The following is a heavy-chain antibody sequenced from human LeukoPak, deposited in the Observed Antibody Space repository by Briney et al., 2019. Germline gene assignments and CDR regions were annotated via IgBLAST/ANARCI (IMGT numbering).Heavy chain of an antibody. CDR1: GSTFSRYW. J-gene: IGHJ4*02. V-gene: IGHV3-7*03. CDR3: ATPLDYYDRSGYHQGGD. D-gene: IGHD3-22*01. CDR2: IKEDGSKK. Sequence: PGGSLRLSCAASGSTFSRYWMTWVRQAPGKGLEWVANIKEDGSKKNYVDSVKGRFTISRDNAKNSLYLQMNSLRAEDTAVYYCATPLDYYDRSGYHQGGDWGQGTLVTVSS.